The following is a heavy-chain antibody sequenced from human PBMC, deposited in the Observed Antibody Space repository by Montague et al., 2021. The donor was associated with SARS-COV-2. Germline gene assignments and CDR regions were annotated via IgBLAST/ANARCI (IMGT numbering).Heavy chain of an antibody. CDR1: GASVSSINW. CDR3: ASHPVFQQLYS. J-gene: IGHJ4*02. Sequence: SETLSLTCAVSGASVSSINWWSWVRQPPGRGLEWIAEIHHTGITNFNPSLRSRVSISLDSSKNQLSLILISVTAADTAIYYCASHPVFQQLYSWGQGTLV. V-gene: IGHV4-4*02. D-gene: IGHD6-13*01. CDR2: IHHTGIT.